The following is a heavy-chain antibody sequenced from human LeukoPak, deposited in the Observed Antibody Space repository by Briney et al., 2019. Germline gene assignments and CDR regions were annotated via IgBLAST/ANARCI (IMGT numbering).Heavy chain of an antibody. CDR3: ARNSQWLLD. CDR2: ISSSSSTI. J-gene: IGHJ4*02. V-gene: IGHV3-48*02. CDR1: GFTFSTYS. Sequence: GGSLRLSCAASGFTFSTYSMNWVRQAPGKGLEWVSYISSSSSTIYYADSVKGRFTISRDNAKNSVYLQMNSLRDEDTAAYYCARNSQWLLDWGQGTLVTVSS. D-gene: IGHD6-19*01.